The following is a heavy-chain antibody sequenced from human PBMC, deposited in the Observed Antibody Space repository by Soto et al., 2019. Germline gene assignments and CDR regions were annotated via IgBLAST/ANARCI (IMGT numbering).Heavy chain of an antibody. J-gene: IGHJ4*02. V-gene: IGHV4-59*08. CDR1: GGSISSYY. CDR2: IYYSGST. Sequence: SETLSLTCTVSGGSISSYYWSWIRQPPGKGLEWIGYIYYSGSTNYNPSLKSRVTISVDTSKNQFSLKLSSVTAADTAVYDCARMSRYGDYVDYWGQGTLVTVAS. D-gene: IGHD4-17*01. CDR3: ARMSRYGDYVDY.